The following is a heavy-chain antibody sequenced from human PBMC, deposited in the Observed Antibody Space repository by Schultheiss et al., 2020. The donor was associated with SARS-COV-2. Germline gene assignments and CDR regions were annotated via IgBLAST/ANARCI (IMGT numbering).Heavy chain of an antibody. CDR1: GGSISSYY. V-gene: IGHV4-34*01. D-gene: IGHD3-10*01. Sequence: SETLSLTCTVSGGSISSYYWSWIRQPPGKGLEWIGEINHSGSTNYNPSLKSRVTISVDTSKNQFSLKLSSVTAADTAVYYCVLDYYGSGHYYYMDVWGKGTTVTVSS. CDR3: VLDYYGSGHYYYMDV. CDR2: INHSGST. J-gene: IGHJ6*03.